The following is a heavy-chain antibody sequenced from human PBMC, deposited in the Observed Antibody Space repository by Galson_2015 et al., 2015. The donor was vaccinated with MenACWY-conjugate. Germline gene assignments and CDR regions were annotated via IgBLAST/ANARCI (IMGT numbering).Heavy chain of an antibody. D-gene: IGHD1-7*01. CDR1: GFTFSDYA. CDR3: AKDRRGNWNYVGAFDI. CDR2: IGESGGRT. J-gene: IGHJ3*02. V-gene: IGHV3-23*01. Sequence: SLRLSCAASGFTFSDYAMSWVRQAPGKGLEWVSAIGESGGRTYYADSVKGRFTISRDNSKNTLYLQMNSLRAEDTAVYYCAKDRRGNWNYVGAFDIWGQGTMVTVSS.